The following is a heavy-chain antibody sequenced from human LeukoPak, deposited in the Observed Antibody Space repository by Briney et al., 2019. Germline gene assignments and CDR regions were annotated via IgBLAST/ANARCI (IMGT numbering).Heavy chain of an antibody. D-gene: IGHD3-3*01. J-gene: IGHJ5*02. Sequence: GGSLRLSCAASGFTFSSYGMHWVRQAPGKGLEWVAVIWYDGSDKYYADSVKGRFTISRDNSKNTLYLQMNSLRAEDTAVYYCASLSYDFWTGSESHWFDPWGQGTLVTVSS. CDR2: IWYDGSDK. CDR3: ASLSYDFWTGSESHWFDP. CDR1: GFTFSSYG. V-gene: IGHV3-33*01.